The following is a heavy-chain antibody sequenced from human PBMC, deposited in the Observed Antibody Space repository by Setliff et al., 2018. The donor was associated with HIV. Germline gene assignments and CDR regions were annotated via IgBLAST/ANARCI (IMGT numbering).Heavy chain of an antibody. CDR1: GFTFSSYW. J-gene: IGHJ6*02. Sequence: GGSLRLSCAASGFTFSSYWMHWVRQVPGKGLVWVSRINSDGSSTTYADFVKGRFTISRDNAKNTLYLQMNSLRAEDTAVYSCARDITTCWDVWGQGTTVTVSS. D-gene: IGHD1-20*01. CDR3: ARDITTCWDV. V-gene: IGHV3-74*03. CDR2: INSDGSST.